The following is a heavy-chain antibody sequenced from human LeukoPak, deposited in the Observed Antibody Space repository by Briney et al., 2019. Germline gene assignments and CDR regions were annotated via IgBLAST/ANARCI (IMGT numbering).Heavy chain of an antibody. V-gene: IGHV4-39*01. Sequence: PSETLSLTCTVSGGSMRSTNYYWGWIRQTPGKGLEWLGSMYYSGNTFYNPSLKSRVTLSVDTSKNQFSLKLTSVTAADTAVYFCVSKAYGYADEKGNYWGQGTMVTVSS. CDR1: GGSMRSTNYY. CDR2: MYYSGNT. D-gene: IGHD5-12*01. J-gene: IGHJ4*02. CDR3: VSKAYGYADEKGNY.